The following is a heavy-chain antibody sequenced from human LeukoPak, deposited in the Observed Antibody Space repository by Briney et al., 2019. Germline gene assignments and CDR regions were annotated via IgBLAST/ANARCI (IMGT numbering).Heavy chain of an antibody. J-gene: IGHJ6*04. CDR3: AREEQLVIYYCYYGMDV. D-gene: IGHD6-13*01. Sequence: PGRSLRLSCAASGFTFSSYAMHWVRQAPGKGLEWVAVISYDGSNKYYADSVKGRFTISRDNSKNTLYLQMNSLRAEDTAVYYCAREEQLVIYYCYYGMDVWAKGPRSPSPQ. CDR1: GFTFSSYA. V-gene: IGHV3-30*04. CDR2: ISYDGSNK.